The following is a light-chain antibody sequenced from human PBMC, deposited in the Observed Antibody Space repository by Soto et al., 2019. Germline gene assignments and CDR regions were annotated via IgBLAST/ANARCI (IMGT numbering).Light chain of an antibody. CDR3: QQYGTSPPS. J-gene: IGKJ1*01. Sequence: PGDRATLSCRASETGSNKYFGWNLAWYQQKPGQAPRLLIFDASSRATGIPDRFNGSGSGTDFTLTISRLEPEDFAVYHCQQYGTSPPSFGQGTKVEI. V-gene: IGKV3-20*01. CDR2: DAS. CDR1: ETGSNKY.